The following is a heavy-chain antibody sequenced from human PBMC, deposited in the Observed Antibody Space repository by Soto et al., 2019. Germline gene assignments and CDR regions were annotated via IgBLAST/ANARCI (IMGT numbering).Heavy chain of an antibody. CDR1: GGTFSSYA. D-gene: IGHD6-19*01. J-gene: IGHJ2*01. CDR2: IIPIFGRA. CDR3: AQTLGLAVAGPGRFDL. V-gene: IGHV1-69*12. Sequence: QVQLVQSGAEVNKPGSSVKVSCKASGGTFSSYAISWVRQAPGQGLEWMGGIIPIFGRANYAQKFQGRVTITAAASTSTAYMELSSLGSEDTAVYYCAQTLGLAVAGPGRFDLWGRGTLVTVSS.